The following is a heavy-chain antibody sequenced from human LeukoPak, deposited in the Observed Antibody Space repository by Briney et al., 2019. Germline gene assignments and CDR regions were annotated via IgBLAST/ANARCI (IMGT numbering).Heavy chain of an antibody. CDR1: GFTFSSYS. V-gene: IGHV3-21*01. J-gene: IGHJ4*02. CDR3: ANYYDSSGLDY. D-gene: IGHD3-22*01. Sequence: GGSLRLSCAASGFTFSSYSMNWVRQAPGKGLEWVSSISSSSSYIYYADSVKGRFTISRDNSKNTLYLQMNSLRAEDTAVYYCANYYDSSGLDYWGQGTLVTVSS. CDR2: ISSSSSYI.